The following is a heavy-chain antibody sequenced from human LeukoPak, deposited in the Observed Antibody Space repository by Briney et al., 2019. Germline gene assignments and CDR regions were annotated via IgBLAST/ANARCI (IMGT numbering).Heavy chain of an antibody. CDR2: INHSGST. D-gene: IGHD6-19*01. CDR1: GGSFSGYY. Sequence: PSETLSLTCAVYGGSFSGYYWSWIRQPPGKGLEWIGEINHSGSTNYNPSLKSRVTISVDTSKNQFSLKLSSVTAADTAVYYCARGSLGPSSGRYLGYWGQGTLVTVSS. V-gene: IGHV4-34*01. CDR3: ARGSLGPSSGRYLGY. J-gene: IGHJ4*02.